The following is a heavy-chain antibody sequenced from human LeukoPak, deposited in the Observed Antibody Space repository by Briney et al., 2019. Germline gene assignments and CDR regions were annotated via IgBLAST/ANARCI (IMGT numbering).Heavy chain of an antibody. D-gene: IGHD6-13*01. Sequence: GGSLRLSCAASGFTFSNYAMDWVRQAPGNGLQWLTVISDDGSNKYYADSVRGRLTSSRDNSKNTLYLQMNSLRGQDTAVYYCARTGAAAGAHFDYWGQGTLVTVSS. CDR3: ARTGAAAGAHFDY. CDR1: GFTFSNYA. J-gene: IGHJ4*02. CDR2: ISDDGSNK. V-gene: IGHV3-30*04.